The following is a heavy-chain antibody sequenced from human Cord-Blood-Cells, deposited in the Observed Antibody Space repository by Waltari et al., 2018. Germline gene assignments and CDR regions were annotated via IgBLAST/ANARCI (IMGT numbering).Heavy chain of an antibody. V-gene: IGHV1-8*03. CDR1: GYTFTSYD. Sequence: QVQLVQSGAEVKKPGASVKVSCKASGYTFTSYDINWVRQATGQGLELMGWMNPNSGNTGYAQKFQGRVTITRNTSISTAYMERSSLRSDDTAVYYCARLLDCSSTSCYFDYWGQGTLVTVSS. D-gene: IGHD2-2*01. CDR3: ARLLDCSSTSCYFDY. CDR2: MNPNSGNT. J-gene: IGHJ4*02.